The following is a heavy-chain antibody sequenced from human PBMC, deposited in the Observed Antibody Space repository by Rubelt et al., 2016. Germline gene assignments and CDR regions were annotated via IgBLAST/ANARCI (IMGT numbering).Heavy chain of an antibody. CDR1: GFTFSSYG. J-gene: IGHJ4*02. CDR2: ISYDGSNK. Sequence: QVQLVESGGGVVQPGRSLRLSCAASGFTFSSYGMHWFRQAPGKGLEWVAVISYDGSNKYYADSVKGRFTISRENSKNTLYLQMNSLRAEDTAVYYCARVQHYYDGSGYYYFDYWGQGTLVTVSS. V-gene: IGHV3-30*03. D-gene: IGHD3-22*01. CDR3: ARVQHYYDGSGYYYFDY.